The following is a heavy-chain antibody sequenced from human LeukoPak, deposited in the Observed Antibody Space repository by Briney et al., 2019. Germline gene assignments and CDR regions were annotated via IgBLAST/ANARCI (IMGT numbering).Heavy chain of an antibody. CDR3: ARGFYDSSGYVLDY. J-gene: IGHJ4*02. V-gene: IGHV3-64*01. CDR1: GFTFSSYA. Sequence: PGGSLRLSCAASGFTFSSYAMHWVRQAPGKGLEYVSAISSNGGSTYYANSVKGRFTIPRDNSKNTLYLQMGSLRAEDMAVYYCARGFYDSSGYVLDYWGQGTLVTVSS. CDR2: ISSNGGST. D-gene: IGHD3-22*01.